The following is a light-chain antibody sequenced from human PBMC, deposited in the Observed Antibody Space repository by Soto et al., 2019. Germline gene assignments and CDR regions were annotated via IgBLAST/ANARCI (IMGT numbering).Light chain of an antibody. Sequence: DLVMTQSPLSLPVTPGEPASISCRSSQSLLHSNGYNYLDWYLQKPGQSPQLLIYLGSNRASGVPDRFSGSGSGTDFTLKMSRVEAEDVGVYYCMQALHTPLTFGGGTKVEIK. CDR3: MQALHTPLT. J-gene: IGKJ4*01. CDR1: QSLLHSNGYNY. V-gene: IGKV2-28*01. CDR2: LGS.